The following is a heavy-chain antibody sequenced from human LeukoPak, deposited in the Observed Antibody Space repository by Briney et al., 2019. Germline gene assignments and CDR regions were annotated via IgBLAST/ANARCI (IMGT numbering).Heavy chain of an antibody. D-gene: IGHD5-24*01. CDR2: IYYSGST. CDR3: ARGRDGYKLDF. Sequence: SETLSLTCTVSGGSISSSSYYWGWIRQPPGKGLEWIGSIYYSGSTYYNPSLKSRVTISVDTSKNQFSLKLSSVTAADTAVYYCARGRDGYKLDFWGQGTLVTVSS. CDR1: GGSISSSSYY. V-gene: IGHV4-39*07. J-gene: IGHJ4*02.